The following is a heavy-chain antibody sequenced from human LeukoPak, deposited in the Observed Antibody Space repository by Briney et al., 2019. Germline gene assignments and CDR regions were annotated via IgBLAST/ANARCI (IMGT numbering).Heavy chain of an antibody. CDR1: GYRFTSYG. CDR3: ARACHLVVVTAEGAFLDP. Sequence: GASVKVSCKASGYRFTSYGISWMRQAPGQGLEWVGWISIYNGQTYYAQSLQDRVTMTADTSTNTVYMELRSLKTEDTAVYYCARACHLVVVTAEGAFLDPWGQGTLVTISS. CDR2: ISIYNGQT. V-gene: IGHV1-18*01. D-gene: IGHD2-21*02. J-gene: IGHJ5*02.